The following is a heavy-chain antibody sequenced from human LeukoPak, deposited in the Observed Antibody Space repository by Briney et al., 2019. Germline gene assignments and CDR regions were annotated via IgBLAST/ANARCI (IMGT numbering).Heavy chain of an antibody. J-gene: IGHJ6*03. D-gene: IGHD5-24*01. V-gene: IGHV3-21*01. CDR3: ARVGTRMVTIVAPYYMDV. CDR1: VFTFSSYD. CDR2: VSSSSSFI. Sequence: KPGGSLRLSCAASVFTFSSYDMSRVRQAPGKGLEWVSSVSSSSSFIKYADSVKGRFTISRDNAKNPLYLQMNSLRAEDTAVYYCARVGTRMVTIVAPYYMDVWGKGTTVTVSS.